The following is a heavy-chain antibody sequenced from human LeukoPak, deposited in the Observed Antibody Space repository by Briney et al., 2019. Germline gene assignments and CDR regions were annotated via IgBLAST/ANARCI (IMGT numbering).Heavy chain of an antibody. Sequence: PSEILSLTCAVYGGSFSGYYWSWVRQPPGKGLEWVSTITGSSGNRDYADSVKGRFTISRDNSKNTLYLQINSLRAEDTAVYYCAKNRPGIGIYFDSWGQGALVTVSS. D-gene: IGHD3-10*01. V-gene: IGHV3-23*01. CDR3: AKNRPGIGIYFDS. J-gene: IGHJ4*02. CDR2: ITGSSGNR. CDR1: GGSFSGYY.